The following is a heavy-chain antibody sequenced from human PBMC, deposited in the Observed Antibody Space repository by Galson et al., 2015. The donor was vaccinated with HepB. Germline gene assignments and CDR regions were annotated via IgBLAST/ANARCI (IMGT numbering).Heavy chain of an antibody. CDR3: ARDREYGVCCPDY. CDR2: INPSGGDT. D-gene: IGHD2-8*01. V-gene: IGHV1-46*03. CDR1: GSTFTSYY. Sequence: SVKVSCKASGSTFTSYYIHWVRQAPGQGLEWMGIINPSGGDTSYAQKFQGRVTMTRDTSTSTVYMELSSLRSEDTAVYYCARDREYGVCCPDYWGQGTLVTVSS. J-gene: IGHJ4*02.